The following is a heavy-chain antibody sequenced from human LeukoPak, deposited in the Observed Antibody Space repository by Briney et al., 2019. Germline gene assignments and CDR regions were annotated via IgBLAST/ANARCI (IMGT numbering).Heavy chain of an antibody. V-gene: IGHV1-2*02. J-gene: IGHJ4*02. CDR2: INPKSGGT. D-gene: IGHD3-3*01. CDR3: ARDEQPEYYDFWSGYYGFDY. CDR1: GYTFTGYY. Sequence: ASVKVSCKAAGYTFTGYYMHWVRQAPGQGLEWMGWINPKSGGTNYAQKFQGRVTLTRDTSISTAYMELSRLRSDDTAVYYCARDEQPEYYDFWSGYYGFDYWGQGTLVTVSS.